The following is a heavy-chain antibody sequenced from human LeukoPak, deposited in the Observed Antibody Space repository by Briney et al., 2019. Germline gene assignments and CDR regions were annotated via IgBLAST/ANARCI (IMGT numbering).Heavy chain of an antibody. Sequence: SETLSLTCTVSGGSISSSSYYWGWIRQPPGTGLEWIGSIYYSGSTYYNPSLKSRVTISVDTSKNQFSLKLSSVTAADTAVYYCARRDFSGWYYFDYWGQGTLVTVSS. CDR1: GGSISSSSYY. CDR3: ARRDFSGWYYFDY. CDR2: IYYSGST. V-gene: IGHV4-39*01. J-gene: IGHJ4*02. D-gene: IGHD6-19*01.